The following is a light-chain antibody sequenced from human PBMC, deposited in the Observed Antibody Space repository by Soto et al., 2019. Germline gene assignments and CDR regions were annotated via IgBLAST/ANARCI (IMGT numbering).Light chain of an antibody. Sequence: ETVMTQSPATLSVSPGERATLSCRASQSVNSNLAWYQQKPGQAPRLLIYGASTRATGIPARFSGSGYGTEFTLTISSLQSEDFAVYYCQQYNSWPPWTFGQGTKVEIK. CDR1: QSVNSN. V-gene: IGKV3-15*01. CDR3: QQYNSWPPWT. J-gene: IGKJ1*01. CDR2: GAS.